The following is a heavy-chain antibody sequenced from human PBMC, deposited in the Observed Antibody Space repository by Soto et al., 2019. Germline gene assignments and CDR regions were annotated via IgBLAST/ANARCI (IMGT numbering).Heavy chain of an antibody. CDR1: GGTFSSYA. D-gene: IGHD5-18*01. CDR3: ARDRTAVVKGRAEYFDY. V-gene: IGHV1-69*13. J-gene: IGHJ4*02. CDR2: IIPIFGTA. Sequence: SVKVSCKASGGTFSSYAISWVRQAPGQGLEWMGGIIPIFGTANYAQKFQGRVTITADESTSTAYMELSSLRSEDTAVYYCARDRTAVVKGRAEYFDYWGQGTLVTVSS.